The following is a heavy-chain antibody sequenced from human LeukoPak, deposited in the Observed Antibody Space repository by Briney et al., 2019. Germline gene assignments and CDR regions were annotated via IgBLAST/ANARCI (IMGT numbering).Heavy chain of an antibody. CDR2: IDNGGKT. V-gene: IGHV3-53*01. J-gene: IGHJ4*02. CDR3: AKDDAWLRFGE. Sequence: GGSLRLSCAASGFTVSSNYMTWVRQAPGKGLECVSVIDNGGKTYYADSVKGRFTISRDNSKNTLYLEVISLTAEDTAVYYCAKDDAWLRFGEWSQGTLVTVSS. CDR1: GFTVSSNY. D-gene: IGHD3-10*01.